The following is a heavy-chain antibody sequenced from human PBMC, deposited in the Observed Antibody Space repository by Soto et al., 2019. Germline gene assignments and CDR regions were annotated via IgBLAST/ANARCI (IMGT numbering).Heavy chain of an antibody. CDR2: TYYRSKWYN. CDR1: GDSVSSNSAA. D-gene: IGHD2-15*01. CDR3: ARSGSNCSGASCYSGIAY. J-gene: IGHJ4*02. V-gene: IGHV6-1*01. Sequence: SQTLSLTCAISGDSVSSNSAAWNWIRQSPSRGLEWLGRTYYRSKWYNDYAVSVKSRITINPDTSKNQFSLQLNSVTPEDTAVYYCARSGSNCSGASCYSGIAYWGQGTLVTVSS.